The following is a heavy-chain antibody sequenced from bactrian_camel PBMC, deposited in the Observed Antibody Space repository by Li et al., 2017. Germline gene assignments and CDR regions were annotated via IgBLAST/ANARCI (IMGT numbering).Heavy chain of an antibody. Sequence: DVQLVESGGGSVQSGGSLRLSCAASGFTFESYAMTWVRQAPGKGLEWVSSNGGTSTFYADSVKGRFTIARDNAKNTLYLQLNSLKTEDTAMYYCANWGDNCWGQGTQVTVS. CDR1: GFTFESYA. CDR3: ANWGDNC. CDR2: NGGTST. D-gene: IGHD5*01. V-gene: IGHV3S31*01. J-gene: IGHJ4*01.